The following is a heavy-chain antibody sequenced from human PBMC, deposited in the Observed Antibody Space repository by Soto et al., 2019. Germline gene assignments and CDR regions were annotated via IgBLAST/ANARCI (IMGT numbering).Heavy chain of an antibody. CDR2: ISSSGSTI. CDR1: GFTFSDYY. D-gene: IGHD6-13*01. J-gene: IGHJ6*02. CDR3: AREEWWGSSWYSDYYGMDV. Sequence: PGGSLRLSCVASGFTFSDYYMSWIRQAPGKGLEWVSYISSSGSTIYYADSVKGRFTISRDNAKNSLYLQMNSLRAEDTAVYYCAREEWWGSSWYSDYYGMDVWGQGTTVTVSS. V-gene: IGHV3-11*01.